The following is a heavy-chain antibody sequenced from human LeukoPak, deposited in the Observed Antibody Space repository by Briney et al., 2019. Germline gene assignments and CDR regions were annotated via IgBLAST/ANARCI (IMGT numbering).Heavy chain of an antibody. CDR3: ARFTDYTSALDH. D-gene: IGHD4-11*01. CDR2: IYYSGST. J-gene: IGHJ4*02. V-gene: IGHV4-59*01. Sequence: SETLSLTCTVSGGSISSYYWSWIRQPPGKGLEWIGYIYYSGSTNYNPSLKSRVTISVDTSKNQFSLKLGSVTAADAAVYYCARFTDYTSALDHWGQGTLVTVSS. CDR1: GGSISSYY.